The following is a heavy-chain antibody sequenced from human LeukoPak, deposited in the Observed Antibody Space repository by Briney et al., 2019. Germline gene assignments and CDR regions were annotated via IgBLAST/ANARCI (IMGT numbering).Heavy chain of an antibody. CDR1: GGSISSYY. J-gene: IGHJ4*02. D-gene: IGHD4-23*01. Sequence: SETLSLTCTVSGGSISSYYWSWIRQPPGKGLEWIGYIYYSGSTNYNPSLKSRVTISVDTSKNQFSLKLSSVTAADTGVYYCARYRWVRSDHYFDYWGQGTLVTVSS. CDR2: IYYSGST. CDR3: ARYRWVRSDHYFDY. V-gene: IGHV4-59*01.